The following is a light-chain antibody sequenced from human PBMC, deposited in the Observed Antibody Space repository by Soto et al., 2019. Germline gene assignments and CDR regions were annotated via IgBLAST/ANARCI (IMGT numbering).Light chain of an antibody. CDR2: AAS. Sequence: DIQMTQSHSSVSASVGDRVTITCRASQGVSSGLGWYQQKPGKAPKLLIHAASSLQSGVPSRFSGSGSGTDFTLTISSLQPEDFATYFCQQANSFPPTVGGGTKVEIK. CDR3: QQANSFPPT. CDR1: QGVSSG. J-gene: IGKJ4*01. V-gene: IGKV1-12*01.